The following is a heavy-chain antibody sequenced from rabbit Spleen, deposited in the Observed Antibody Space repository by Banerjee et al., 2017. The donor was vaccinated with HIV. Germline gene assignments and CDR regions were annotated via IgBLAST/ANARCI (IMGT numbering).Heavy chain of an antibody. J-gene: IGHJ6*01. Sequence: QEQLKETGGGLVKPGASLTLTCIASGVSFSGDSFSGDSYMCWVRQAPGKGLEWIACIDTGSSGFTYFASWAKGRFTISKTSSTTVTLQMTSLTAADTATYFCARDTGSSFSSYGMDLWGPGTLVTVS. CDR2: IDTGSSGFT. D-gene: IGHD8-1*01. CDR3: ARDTGSSFSSYGMDL. CDR1: GVSFSGDSF. V-gene: IGHV1S45*01.